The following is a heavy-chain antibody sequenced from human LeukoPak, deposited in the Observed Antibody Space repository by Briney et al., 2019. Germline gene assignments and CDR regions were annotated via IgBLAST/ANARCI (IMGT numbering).Heavy chain of an antibody. CDR1: GYTSTGYY. Sequence: GASVKVSCKASGYTSTGYYMHWVRQAPGQGLEWMGWINPNSGGTNYAQKFQGRVTMTRDTSISTAYMELSRLRSDDTAVYYCARGAGYDILTGYYKEDAFDIWGQGTMVTVSS. J-gene: IGHJ3*02. CDR3: ARGAGYDILTGYYKEDAFDI. V-gene: IGHV1-2*02. CDR2: INPNSGGT. D-gene: IGHD3-9*01.